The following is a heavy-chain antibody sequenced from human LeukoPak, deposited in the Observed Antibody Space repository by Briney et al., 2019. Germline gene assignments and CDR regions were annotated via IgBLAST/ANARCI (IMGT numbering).Heavy chain of an antibody. Sequence: GGSLRLSCVASGFTFSDSGVHWVRQASGKGLEWLGRIRSKANNYATAYATSVKDRFTFSREDSKNTAYLQMNSLKTEDTAVYYCSGSDWTDYYGMDVWGQGTTVTVSS. D-gene: IGHD6-19*01. J-gene: IGHJ6*02. CDR1: GFTFSDSG. CDR3: SGSDWTDYYGMDV. V-gene: IGHV3-73*01. CDR2: IRSKANNYAT.